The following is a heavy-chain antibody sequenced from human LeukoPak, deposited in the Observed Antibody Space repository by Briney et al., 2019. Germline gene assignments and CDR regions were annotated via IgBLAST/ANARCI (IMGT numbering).Heavy chain of an antibody. D-gene: IGHD3-9*01. J-gene: IGHJ6*03. Sequence: SSVKVSCKASGGTFISYAISWVRQAPGQGLEWMGGIIPSFGTANYAQKFQGRVTITADESTSTAYMELSSLRSEDTAVYYCARGILRGYPTYYYYYMDVWGKGTTVTVSS. CDR2: IIPSFGTA. V-gene: IGHV1-69*01. CDR1: GGTFISYA. CDR3: ARGILRGYPTYYYYYMDV.